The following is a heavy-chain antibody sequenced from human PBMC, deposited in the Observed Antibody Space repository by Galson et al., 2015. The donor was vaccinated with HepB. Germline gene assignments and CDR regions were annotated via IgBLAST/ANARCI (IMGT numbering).Heavy chain of an antibody. CDR3: ARTRGAAAGIFDN. CDR1: GFTFSSYW. CDR2: INSDGSYI. D-gene: IGHD6-13*01. Sequence: SLRLSCAASGFTFSSYWMHWVRQVPGKGLVWVSRINSDGSYITCADSVKGRLTISRDNAKNTLYLQMNSPRAEDTALYYCARTRGAAAGIFDNWGQGSLVTVSS. J-gene: IGHJ4*02. V-gene: IGHV3-74*01.